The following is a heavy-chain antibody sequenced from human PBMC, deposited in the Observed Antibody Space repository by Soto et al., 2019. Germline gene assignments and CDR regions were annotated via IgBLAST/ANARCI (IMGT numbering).Heavy chain of an antibody. CDR3: AKDLRFSGWLSAQTFDY. Sequence: GGSLRLSCAVSGFTFSSHAMSWVRQAPGKGLECVSSITGSGDSTYYADTVKGRFTISRDKSKSTLYLQMNSLRAEDTAEYYCAKDLRFSGWLSAQTFDYWGQGTQVTVSS. CDR2: ITGSGDST. J-gene: IGHJ4*02. D-gene: IGHD6-19*01. V-gene: IGHV3-23*01. CDR1: GFTFSSHA.